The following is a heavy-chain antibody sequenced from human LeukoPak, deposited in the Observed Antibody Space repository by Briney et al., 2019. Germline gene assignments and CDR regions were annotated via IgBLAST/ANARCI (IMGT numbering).Heavy chain of an antibody. J-gene: IGHJ4*02. V-gene: IGHV4-59*01. CDR1: GGSISSNY. CDR2: IYYTGST. Sequence: PSETLSLTCTVSGGSISSNYGSWIRQPQGKGRGWFGYIYYTGSTSYNPSLKSRVTISVGTSKNQFSLKLSSVTAADTAVYYCASRRYGPRRNYFDYWGQGTLVTVSS. CDR3: ASRRYGPRRNYFDY. D-gene: IGHD4-17*01.